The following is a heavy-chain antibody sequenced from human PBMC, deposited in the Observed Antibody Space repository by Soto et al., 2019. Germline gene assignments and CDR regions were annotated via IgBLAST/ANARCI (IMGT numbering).Heavy chain of an antibody. CDR2: IYYSGST. V-gene: IGHV4-59*01. Sequence: SETLALTCTVSGGCISSYYWSWIRQPPGRGLEWIGYIYYSGSTNYNPSLKSRVTISVDTSKNQFSLKLSSVTAADTAVYYCARPEYSSSLLFDPWGQGTLVTVSS. J-gene: IGHJ5*02. D-gene: IGHD6-6*01. CDR3: ARPEYSSSLLFDP. CDR1: GGCISSYY.